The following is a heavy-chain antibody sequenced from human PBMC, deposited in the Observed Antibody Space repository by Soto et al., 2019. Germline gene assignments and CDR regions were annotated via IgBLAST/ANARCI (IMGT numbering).Heavy chain of an antibody. CDR2: ISGSGGST. V-gene: IGHV3-23*01. CDR3: AKVADYCSGGSCYISYDY. CDR1: GFTFSSYA. D-gene: IGHD2-15*01. Sequence: QPGGSLRLSCAASGFTFSSYAMSWVRQAPGKGLEWVSAISGSGGSTYYADSVKGRFTIPRDNSKNTLYLQMNSLRAEDTAVYYCAKVADYCSGGSCYISYDYWGQGTLVTVSP. J-gene: IGHJ4*02.